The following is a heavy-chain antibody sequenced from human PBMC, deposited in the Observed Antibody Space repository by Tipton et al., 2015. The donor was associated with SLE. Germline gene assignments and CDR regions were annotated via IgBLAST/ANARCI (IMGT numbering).Heavy chain of an antibody. CDR1: GGSLSGYW. CDR2: IYTSGST. D-gene: IGHD1-26*01. J-gene: IGHJ4*02. V-gene: IGHV4-4*08. CDR3: ARDDSGSYYVFDY. Sequence: TLSLTCTVYGGSLSGYWWSWIRQSPGKGLEWIGRIYTSGSTNYNPSLKSRVTISVDTSKNQFSLKLSSVTAADTAVYYCARDDSGSYYVFDYWGQGTLVTVSS.